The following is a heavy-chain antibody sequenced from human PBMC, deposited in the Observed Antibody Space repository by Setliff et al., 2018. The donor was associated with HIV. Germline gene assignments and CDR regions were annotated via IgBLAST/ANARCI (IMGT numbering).Heavy chain of an antibody. CDR3: ASHLPPYSGNFDY. V-gene: IGHV4-39*01. J-gene: IGHJ4*01. Sequence: SETLSLTCTVSGGSISSSSYYWGWIRQPPGKGLEWIGAIYYSGDTYYNPSLKSRVTISVDTSKNQISLKLSSVTAADTAVYYCASHLPPYSGNFDYWGHGTLVTVSS. D-gene: IGHD1-26*01. CDR1: GGSISSSSYY. CDR2: IYYSGDT.